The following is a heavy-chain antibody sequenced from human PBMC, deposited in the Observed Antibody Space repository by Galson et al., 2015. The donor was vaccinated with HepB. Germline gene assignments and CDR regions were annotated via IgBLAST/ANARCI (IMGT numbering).Heavy chain of an antibody. D-gene: IGHD2-2*01. Sequence: SLRLSCATSGFTFSTYTMNWVRQAPGKGLEWISYITGVGVIMYADSVRGRFTISRDNAKRTLFLQMNSLRDEDTAVYYCTRDARGVPEFWFDSWGQGTLVTVSS. CDR3: TRDARGVPEFWFDS. CDR1: GFTFSTYT. V-gene: IGHV3-48*02. CDR2: ITGVGVIM. J-gene: IGHJ5*01.